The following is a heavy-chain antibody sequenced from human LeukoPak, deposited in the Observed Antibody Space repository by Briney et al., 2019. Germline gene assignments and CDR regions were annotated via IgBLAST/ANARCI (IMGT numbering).Heavy chain of an antibody. CDR3: ARHVIVPTTSTYYYFYMDV. V-gene: IGHV4-59*08. Sequence: SETLSLTCTVSGGSISSYYWSWIRQPPEKGLEWIGNIYYSGSTYQNPSLKSRVTISVDTSKNQFSLKLSSVTAADTAVYYCARHVIVPTTSTYYYFYMDVWGKGTTVTISS. J-gene: IGHJ6*03. CDR2: IYYSGST. CDR1: GGSISSYY. D-gene: IGHD5-12*01.